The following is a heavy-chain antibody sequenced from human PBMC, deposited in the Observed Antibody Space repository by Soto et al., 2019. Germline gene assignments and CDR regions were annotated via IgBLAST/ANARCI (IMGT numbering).Heavy chain of an antibody. CDR3: ARARYYDILTGYSKDPYYFDY. Sequence: ASVKVSCKASGYTFTGYYMHWVRQAPGQGLEWMGWINPNSGGTNYAQKFQGWVTMTRETSISTAYMELSRLRSDDTAVYYCARARYYDILTGYSKDPYYFDYWGQGTLVTVSS. J-gene: IGHJ4*02. CDR2: INPNSGGT. CDR1: GYTFTGYY. D-gene: IGHD3-9*01. V-gene: IGHV1-2*04.